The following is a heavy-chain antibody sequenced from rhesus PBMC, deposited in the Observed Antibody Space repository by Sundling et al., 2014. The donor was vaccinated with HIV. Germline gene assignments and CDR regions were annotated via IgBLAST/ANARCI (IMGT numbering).Heavy chain of an antibody. D-gene: IGHD2-27*01. CDR2: IYTSSTST. CDR1: GGSISDSYR. J-gene: IGHJ4*01. Sequence: QVQLQESGPGVVKPSETLSLSCAVSGGSISDSYRWSWIRQPPGKGLEWIGYIYTSSTSTNYNPSLKSRVTISKDTSKNQFSLKLYSVTAADTAVYYCARDDCSGIYCYEYYFVPLGPRESWSPSPQ. CDR3: ARDDCSGIYCYEYYFVP. V-gene: IGHV4S10*01.